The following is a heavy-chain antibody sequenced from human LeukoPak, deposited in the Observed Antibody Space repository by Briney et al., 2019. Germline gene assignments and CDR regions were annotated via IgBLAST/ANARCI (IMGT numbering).Heavy chain of an antibody. V-gene: IGHV3-23*01. J-gene: IGHJ4*02. CDR2: FSGSGGST. Sequence: GGSLRLSCAASGFTFSNYAMSWVRQAPGKGLEWVSAFSGSGGSTYYANYVKGRFTISRDNSKNTLYLQMNSLRAEDTAVYYCARSGLSRFGFWGQGTLVTVSS. D-gene: IGHD2/OR15-2a*01. CDR1: GFTFSNYA. CDR3: ARSGLSRFGF.